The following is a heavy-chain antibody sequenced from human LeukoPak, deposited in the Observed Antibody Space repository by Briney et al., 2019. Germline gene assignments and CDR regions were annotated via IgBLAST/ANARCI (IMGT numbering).Heavy chain of an antibody. CDR2: ISGSGGST. Sequence: GGSLRLSCAASGFTFSSYAMSWVRQAPGKGLEWVSAISGSGGSTYYADSVKGRFTISRDNSKNTLYLQMNSLRAEDTAVYYCARAYSGRYGLGYYMDVWGKGTTVTISS. V-gene: IGHV3-23*01. D-gene: IGHD1-26*01. CDR1: GFTFSSYA. CDR3: ARAYSGRYGLGYYMDV. J-gene: IGHJ6*03.